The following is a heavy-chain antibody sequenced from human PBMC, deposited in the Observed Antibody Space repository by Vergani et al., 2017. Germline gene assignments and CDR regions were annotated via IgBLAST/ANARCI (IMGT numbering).Heavy chain of an antibody. CDR3: ATEETDYFDY. D-gene: IGHD1-1*01. J-gene: IGHJ4*02. V-gene: IGHV3-23*03. CDR1: GFTFSSYA. Sequence: EVQLLESGGGLVQPGGSLRLSCAASGFTFSSYAMSWVRQAPGKGLEWVSVIYSGGSSTYYADSVKGRFTISRDNSKNTLYLQMNSLRAEDTAVYYCATEETDYFDYWGQGTLVTVSS. CDR2: IYSGGSST.